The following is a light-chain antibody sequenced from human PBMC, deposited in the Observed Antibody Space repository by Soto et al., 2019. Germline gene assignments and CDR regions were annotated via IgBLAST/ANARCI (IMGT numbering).Light chain of an antibody. J-gene: IGLJ2*01. CDR3: CSYTSSSTPVV. V-gene: IGLV2-14*01. CDR2: DVS. CDR1: SSDVGGYNY. Sequence: QSALTQPASVSGSPGQSITISCTGTSSDVGGYNYVSWYQQHPGKAPKLMIYDVSNRPSGVSNRFSGSKSGNTASLTISGLQAEDEADDYCCSYTSSSTPVVFGGGTQLTVL.